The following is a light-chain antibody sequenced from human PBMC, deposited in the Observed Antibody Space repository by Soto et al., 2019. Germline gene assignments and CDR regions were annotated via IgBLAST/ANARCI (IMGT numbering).Light chain of an antibody. CDR3: CSYAGSNVLV. Sequence: QSALTQPASVSGSPGQSITISCIGSNSDIGNYNIVSWYQQHPDKAPQLIIYEVTKRPSGVSNRFSGSKSGNTASLTISGLQAEDEGDYHCCSYAGSNVLVFGTGTKVTVL. CDR1: NSDIGNYNI. V-gene: IGLV2-23*02. J-gene: IGLJ1*01. CDR2: EVT.